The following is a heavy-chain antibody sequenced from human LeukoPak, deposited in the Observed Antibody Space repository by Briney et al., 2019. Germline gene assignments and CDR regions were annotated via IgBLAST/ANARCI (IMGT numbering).Heavy chain of an antibody. D-gene: IGHD5-18*01. CDR2: IYYSGST. V-gene: IGHV4-61*01. J-gene: IGHJ4*02. CDR3: AREDIAMVSPFDY. Sequence: SETLSLTCTVSGGSVSSGNYYWSWIRQPPGKGLEWIGYIYYSGSTNYNPSLKSRVTISVDTSKNQFSLKVSSVTAADTAMYYCAREDIAMVSPFDYWGQGTLVTVSP. CDR1: GGSVSSGNYY.